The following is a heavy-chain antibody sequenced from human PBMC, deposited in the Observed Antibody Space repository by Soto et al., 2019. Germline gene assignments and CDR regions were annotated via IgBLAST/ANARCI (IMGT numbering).Heavy chain of an antibody. CDR2: ISYDGSEK. J-gene: IGHJ4*02. Sequence: XGSLRLSCSASGFTFNTYGMHWVRQAPGKGLEWVAVISYDGSEKYYVDSVKGRFTISKDNSKNTLYLQMNSLRPEDTAVYYCAKSPNFYCSSPNCYKYYFDHWGQGTRVTVSS. D-gene: IGHD2-2*02. CDR3: AKSPNFYCSSPNCYKYYFDH. V-gene: IGHV3-30*18. CDR1: GFTFNTYG.